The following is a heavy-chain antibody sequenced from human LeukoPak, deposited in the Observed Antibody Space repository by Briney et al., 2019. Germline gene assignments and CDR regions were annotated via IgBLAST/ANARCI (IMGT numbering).Heavy chain of an antibody. V-gene: IGHV3-23*01. CDR1: GFTFSTYA. J-gene: IGHJ4*02. CDR3: AKGTAGDYGGWNYFDY. Sequence: PGGSLRLSCAASGFTFSTYAMSWVRQAPGKGLEWVSGISDTGASTDYADSVKGRFTMSRDNSKNALNLQMNSLRAEGTAVYYCAKGTAGDYGGWNYFDYWGQGTLVTVSS. CDR2: ISDTGAST. D-gene: IGHD4/OR15-4a*01.